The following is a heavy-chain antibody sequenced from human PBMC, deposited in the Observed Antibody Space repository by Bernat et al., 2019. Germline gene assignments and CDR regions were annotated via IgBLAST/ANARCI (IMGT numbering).Heavy chain of an antibody. J-gene: IGHJ4*02. CDR3: ARNDYIWGSLDY. D-gene: IGHD3-16*01. CDR2: IWYDGSNK. CDR1: GFTFSSYG. V-gene: IGHV3-33*01. Sequence: QVQLVESGGGVVQPGRSLRLSCAASGFTFSSYGMHWVRQAPGKGLERVAVIWYDGSNKYYADSVKGRFTISRDNSKNTLYLQMNSLRAEDTAVYYCARNDYIWGSLDYWGQGTLVTVSS.